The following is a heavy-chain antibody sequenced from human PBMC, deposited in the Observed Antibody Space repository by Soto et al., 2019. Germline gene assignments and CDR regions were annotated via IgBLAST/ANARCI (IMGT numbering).Heavy chain of an antibody. CDR1: RYSFTSYG. J-gene: IGHJ6*02. CDR2: VFPGDSDT. D-gene: IGHD3-22*01. CDR3: ALGGYYDSTGYYGMDV. V-gene: IGHV5-51*01. Sequence: PGEALKISWEACRYSFTSYGIGVGRQMPGQGQEWMWIVFPGDSDTRDRPSFQGQGTIPAHNSISTAYLQWSSLKDSDTAMYYCALGGYYDSTGYYGMDVWGQGTTVTVSS.